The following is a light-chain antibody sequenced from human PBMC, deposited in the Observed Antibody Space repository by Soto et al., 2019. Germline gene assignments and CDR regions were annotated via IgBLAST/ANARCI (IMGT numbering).Light chain of an antibody. Sequence: EIVLTQSPATLSLSPGERATLSCRASQSVSSYLAWYQQKPCQAPRLLIYDASNRATVIPARFSGSGSGTDFTLTISCLEPQDCAVYYCQQRSNWPWTFGQGTKVEIK. CDR1: QSVSSY. CDR2: DAS. CDR3: QQRSNWPWT. V-gene: IGKV3-11*01. J-gene: IGKJ1*01.